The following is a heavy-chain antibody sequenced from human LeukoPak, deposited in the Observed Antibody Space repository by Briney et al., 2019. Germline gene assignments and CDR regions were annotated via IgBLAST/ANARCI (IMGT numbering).Heavy chain of an antibody. CDR3: AKKTGDIVVVVAATLDY. D-gene: IGHD2-15*01. J-gene: IGHJ4*02. Sequence: PGGSLRLSCAASGFTFSSYAMSWVRQAPGKGLEWVSAISCSGGSTYYADSVKGRFTISRDNSKNTLYLQMNSLRAEDTAVYYCAKKTGDIVVVVAATLDYWGQGTLVTVSS. CDR2: ISCSGGST. V-gene: IGHV3-23*01. CDR1: GFTFSSYA.